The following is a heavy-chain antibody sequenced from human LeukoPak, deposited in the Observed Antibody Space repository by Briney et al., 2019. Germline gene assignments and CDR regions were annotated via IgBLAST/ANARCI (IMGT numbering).Heavy chain of an antibody. CDR3: AKDYDSSGYDAFDI. CDR1: GFTFSSYS. J-gene: IGHJ3*02. Sequence: KPGGSLRLSCAASGFTFSSYSMNWVRQAPGKGLEWVSSISSSSSYIYYADSVKGRFTISRDNAKNTLYLQMNSLRAEDTAVYYCAKDYDSSGYDAFDIWGQGTMVTVSS. V-gene: IGHV3-21*04. D-gene: IGHD3-22*01. CDR2: ISSSSSYI.